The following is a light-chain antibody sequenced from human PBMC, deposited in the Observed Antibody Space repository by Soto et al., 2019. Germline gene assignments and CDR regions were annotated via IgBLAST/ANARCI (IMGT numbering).Light chain of an antibody. Sequence: QSALTQPASVSGSPGQSITISCTGTNSDVGGYNYVSWYQQYPGEAPKLMIYDVINRPSGVSNRFSGSKSGNTASLTISGLQAEDEGDYYCGSYRTNSPYVFGTGTKVTVL. V-gene: IGLV2-14*01. CDR3: GSYRTNSPYV. CDR2: DVI. J-gene: IGLJ1*01. CDR1: NSDVGGYNY.